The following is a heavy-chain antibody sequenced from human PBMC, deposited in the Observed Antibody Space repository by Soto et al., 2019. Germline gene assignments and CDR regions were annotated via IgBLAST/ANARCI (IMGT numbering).Heavy chain of an antibody. CDR3: ARGNPFNYAGFDV. CDR1: GYTFSDFD. CDR2: MNAKSGDT. J-gene: IGHJ6*02. V-gene: IGHV1-8*01. Sequence: ASVKVSCKASGYTFSDFDINWLRQAAGQGPEWMGWMNAKSGDTFSAQRLQGKFNMTWDTSLSTAYMEVGSLTSDDAAIYYCARGNPFNYAGFDVWGQGPTVTVCS. D-gene: IGHD3-16*01.